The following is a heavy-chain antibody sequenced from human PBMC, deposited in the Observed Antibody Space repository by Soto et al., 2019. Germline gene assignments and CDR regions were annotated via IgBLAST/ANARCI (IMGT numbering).Heavy chain of an antibody. J-gene: IGHJ3*02. CDR3: ARDTAMVIYFDTYDAVDI. V-gene: IGHV1-3*01. D-gene: IGHD5-18*01. Sequence: ASVKVSCKASGYTFTSYAMHWVRQAPGQRLEWMGWINAGNGNTKYSQKFQGRVTITRDTSASTAYMELSSLRSEDTAVYYCARDTAMVIYFDTYDAVDIWGQGTMVTVSS. CDR1: GYTFTSYA. CDR2: INAGNGNT.